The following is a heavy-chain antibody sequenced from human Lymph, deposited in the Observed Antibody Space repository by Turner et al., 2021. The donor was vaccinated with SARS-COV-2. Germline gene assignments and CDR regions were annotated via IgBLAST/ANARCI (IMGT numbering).Heavy chain of an antibody. D-gene: IGHD2-2*01. J-gene: IGHJ4*02. CDR3: AKRKYQLLAGDFDY. CDR2: ISVSGSSA. Sequence: EVQLLESGGGLVQPGGSLRLSCAASGFTFSSYAMSWVRQAPGKGLEWFSSISVSGSSAYYADSVKGRFTISRDNSKNTLYLQMNSLRAEDTAVYYCAKRKYQLLAGDFDYWGQGTLVTVSS. V-gene: IGHV3-23*01. CDR1: GFTFSSYA.